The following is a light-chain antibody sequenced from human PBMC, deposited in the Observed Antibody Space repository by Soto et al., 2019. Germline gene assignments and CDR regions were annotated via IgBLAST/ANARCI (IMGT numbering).Light chain of an antibody. Sequence: EIELTQSPGTLSLSPGERGTLSCRASQSVSSGYLAWYQQKPGQAPRLLIYDASSRATGIPDRFSGSGSGTDFTLTISRLEPEDFAVYYCQQYGGSPRTFGQGTKVDI. CDR3: QQYGGSPRT. CDR1: QSVSSGY. J-gene: IGKJ1*01. CDR2: DAS. V-gene: IGKV3-20*01.